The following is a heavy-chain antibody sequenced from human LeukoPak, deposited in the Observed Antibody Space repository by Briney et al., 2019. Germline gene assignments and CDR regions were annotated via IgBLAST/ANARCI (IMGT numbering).Heavy chain of an antibody. CDR2: ISGSGGST. J-gene: IGHJ4*02. V-gene: IGHV3-23*01. CDR1: GFTFSSYA. D-gene: IGHD6-6*01. Sequence: GGSMRLSCAASGFTFSSYAMSWVRQAPGKGLEWGSAISGSGGSTYYADSVKGRFTSSRDNSKNTLYPRMNSLRAEDTAVYYCAKVFSSSFDYWGQGTLVTVSS. CDR3: AKVFSSSFDY.